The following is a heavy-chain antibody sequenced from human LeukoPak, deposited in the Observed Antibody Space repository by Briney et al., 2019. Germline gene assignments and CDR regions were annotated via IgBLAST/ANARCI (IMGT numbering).Heavy chain of an antibody. CDR2: IYYSGST. Sequence: SETLSLTCTVSGGSISSGDYYWSWIRQPPGKGLEWSGYIYYSGSTYYNPSLKSRVTISVDTSKNQFSLKLSSVTAADTAVYYCARGRHYGSGSYFDPWGQRTLVTVSS. CDR1: GGSISSGDYY. D-gene: IGHD3-10*01. CDR3: ARGRHYGSGSYFDP. J-gene: IGHJ5*02. V-gene: IGHV4-30-4*01.